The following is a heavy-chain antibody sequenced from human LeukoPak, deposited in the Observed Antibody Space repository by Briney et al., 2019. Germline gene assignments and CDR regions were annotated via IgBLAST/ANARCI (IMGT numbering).Heavy chain of an antibody. CDR3: ARVRSGWYYFDY. Sequence: PGGSLRLSCAASALTFDHYGMSWVRQAPGKGLEWVSGINWNGGSTGYADSVKGRFTISRDNAKNSLYLHMNSLRAEDTALYHCARVRSGWYYFDYWGQGTLVTVSS. V-gene: IGHV3-20*01. CDR2: INWNGGST. J-gene: IGHJ4*02. D-gene: IGHD6-19*01. CDR1: ALTFDHYG.